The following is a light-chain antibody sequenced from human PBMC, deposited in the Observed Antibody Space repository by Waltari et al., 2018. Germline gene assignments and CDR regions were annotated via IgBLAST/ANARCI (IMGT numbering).Light chain of an antibody. CDR3: NSYAGSSSWV. CDR2: DVF. Sequence: QSALTQPASVSGSPGQSITISCTGTSSDVGFYNYVSWYQQYPGKAPKLIIYDVFQRPSGVSNRFPGSKSGNTASLTISGLQTEDEGDYYCNSYAGSSSWVFGGGTKLTVL. CDR1: SSDVGFYNY. V-gene: IGLV2-14*03. J-gene: IGLJ3*02.